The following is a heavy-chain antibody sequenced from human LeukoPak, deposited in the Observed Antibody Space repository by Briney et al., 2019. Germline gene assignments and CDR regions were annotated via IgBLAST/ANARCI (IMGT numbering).Heavy chain of an antibody. CDR2: IYHSGNT. CDR3: PRRRDHLTVIRGPPNALLFDP. J-gene: IGHJ5*02. V-gene: IGHV4-30-2*01. Sequence: SQTLSLTCTVSGGSIRSGGYCWSWLRQPPGKELEWIGYIYHSGNTYYNPSLKSRATISVDTSKTPFSLTLPSVTLPDTAVYFCPRRRDHLTVIRGPPNALLFDPWGQGTLVTVSS. CDR1: GGSIRSGGYC. D-gene: IGHD3-10*01.